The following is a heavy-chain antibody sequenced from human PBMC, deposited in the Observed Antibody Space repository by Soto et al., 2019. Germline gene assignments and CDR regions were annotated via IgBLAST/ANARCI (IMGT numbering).Heavy chain of an antibody. CDR3: ARDDFGLGLDH. Sequence: EVQLVESGGGLVQPGGSLRLSCAASGFTFSSYWMHWVRHAPGKGLVWVSHIDNDGSSITYADSVRGRFTISRDNAKNTLYLQMDSLRAEDTAVYYCARDDFGLGLDHWGLGTQVTVSS. V-gene: IGHV3-74*01. D-gene: IGHD1-26*01. CDR2: IDNDGSSI. CDR1: GFTFSSYW. J-gene: IGHJ4*02.